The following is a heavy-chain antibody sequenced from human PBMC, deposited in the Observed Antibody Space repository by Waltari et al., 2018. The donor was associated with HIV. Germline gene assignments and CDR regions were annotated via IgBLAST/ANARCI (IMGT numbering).Heavy chain of an antibody. J-gene: IGHJ4*02. V-gene: IGHV5-51*03. D-gene: IGHD5-18*01. CDR2: LYPYDSYT. CDR1: GYIFTSYW. CDR3: ARSGYSYGLDY. Sequence: EVHLVQSGAEVKKPGESLKISCKGSGYIFTSYWIAWVRQMPGKGLDWLGILYPYDSYTRYSPSFQGQVTMSVDKSISTAYLQWSSLKASDTAMYYCARSGYSYGLDYWGQGTPVTVSS.